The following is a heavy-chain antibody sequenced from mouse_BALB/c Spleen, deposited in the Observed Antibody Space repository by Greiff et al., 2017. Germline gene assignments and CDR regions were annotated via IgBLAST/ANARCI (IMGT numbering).Heavy chain of an antibody. CDR1: GYSITSGYY. J-gene: IGHJ4*01. V-gene: IGHV3-6*02. D-gene: IGHD2-1*01. CDR3: ARDGGNYVLYYAMDY. Sequence: VQLKESGPGLVKPSQSLSLTCSVTGYSITSGYYWNWIRQFPGNKLEWMGYISYDGSNNYNPSLKNRISITRDTSKNQFFLKLNSVTTEDTATYYCARDGGNYVLYYAMDYWGQGTSVTVSS. CDR2: ISYDGSN.